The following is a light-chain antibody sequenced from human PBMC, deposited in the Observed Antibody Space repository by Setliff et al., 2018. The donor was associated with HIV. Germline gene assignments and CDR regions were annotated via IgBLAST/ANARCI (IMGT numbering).Light chain of an antibody. Sequence: QSALTQPPPASGSLGQSVTISCTGTSSDVGLYNFVSWYQQHPGKAPKLMIFDVNKRPSGVPDRFSGSKSGNTASLTVSGLQTEDEADYYCCSFAGTNTLGVFGTGTKVTVL. CDR3: CSFAGTNTLGV. CDR2: DVN. V-gene: IGLV2-8*01. J-gene: IGLJ1*01. CDR1: SSDVGLYNF.